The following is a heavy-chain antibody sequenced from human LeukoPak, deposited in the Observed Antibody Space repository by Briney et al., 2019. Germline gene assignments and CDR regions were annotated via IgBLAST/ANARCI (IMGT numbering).Heavy chain of an antibody. CDR3: ARRLTQYDCFDP. V-gene: IGHV6-1*01. CDR1: GDSVSSNSVT. Sequence: SQTLSLTCAISGDSVSSNSVTWNWIRQSPSSGLEWLGRTYYRSTWYNDYAVSVRGRITVNPDTSKNQFSLHLNSVTPEDTAVYYCARRLTQYDCFDPWGEGILVTVSS. J-gene: IGHJ5*02. CDR2: TYYRSTWYN. D-gene: IGHD2-2*01.